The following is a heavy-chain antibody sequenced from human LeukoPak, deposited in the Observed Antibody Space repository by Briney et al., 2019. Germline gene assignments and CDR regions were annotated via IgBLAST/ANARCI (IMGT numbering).Heavy chain of an antibody. CDR3: TRSGGIVVIKLNWFDP. CDR2: ISTVGTYI. J-gene: IGHJ5*02. D-gene: IGHD2-21*01. CDR1: GFTYRSQR. Sequence: GGSLRLSCAASGFTYRSQRMHWVRQAPGKGLEWVASISTVGTYIYYAHSVKGRFTFSRDNAKNTLSLQMNSLRAEDTAVYYCTRSGGIVVIKLNWFDPWGQGTLVTVSS. V-gene: IGHV3-21*01.